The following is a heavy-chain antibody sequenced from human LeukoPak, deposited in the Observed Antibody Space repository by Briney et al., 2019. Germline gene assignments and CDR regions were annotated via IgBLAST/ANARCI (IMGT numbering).Heavy chain of an antibody. V-gene: IGHV4-4*02. Sequence: PSETLSLTCTVSGGSISSSNWWSWVRQPPGKGLEWIGEIYHSGSTNYNPSLKSRVTISVDKSKNQFSLKLSSVTAADTAVYYCARGVLGYCSSTSCPFFDYWGQGTMVTVSS. CDR1: GGSISSSNW. J-gene: IGHJ4*02. CDR2: IYHSGST. CDR3: ARGVLGYCSSTSCPFFDY. D-gene: IGHD2-2*01.